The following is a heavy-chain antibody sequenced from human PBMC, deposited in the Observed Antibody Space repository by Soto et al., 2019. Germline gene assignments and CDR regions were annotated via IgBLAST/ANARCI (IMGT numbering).Heavy chain of an antibody. CDR1: GFSLSTAGEG. Sequence: ITLKESGPTLVKPTQTLTLTCTFSGFSLSTAGEGVGWIRQAPGEALEWLALLYWNDDKRYSSSLRSRLTITKDTPKNQVVLTMSNMYPVDTGTSYFFSVSFPNWFDPCCQAIPVIVSS. D-gene: IGHD3-10*01. V-gene: IGHV2-5*04. J-gene: IGHJ5*02. CDR2: LYWNDDK. CDR3: FSVSFPNWFDP.